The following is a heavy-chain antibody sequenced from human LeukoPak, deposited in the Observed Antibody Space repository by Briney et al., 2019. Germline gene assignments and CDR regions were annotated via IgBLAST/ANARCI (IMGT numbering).Heavy chain of an antibody. CDR1: GGTFSSYA. V-gene: IGHV1-69*05. D-gene: IGHD1-26*01. Sequence: SVKVSCKASGGTFSSYAISWVRQAPGQGLEWMGGIIPIFGTANYAQKFQGRVTMTRDTSTSTVYMELSSLRSEDTAVYYCASSGGATTIDYFDYWGQGTLVTVSS. J-gene: IGHJ4*02. CDR3: ASSGGATTIDYFDY. CDR2: IIPIFGTA.